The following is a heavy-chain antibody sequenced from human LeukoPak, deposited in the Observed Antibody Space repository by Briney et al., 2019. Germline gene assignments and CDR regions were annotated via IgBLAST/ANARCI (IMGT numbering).Heavy chain of an antibody. Sequence: RGSLRLSCAASGFTFSYFYMSWIRQAPGKGLEWVANIKQDGSEKNYVDSVKGRFIISRDNTKSSLSLQMNSLRDEDTAVYYCARDKYMSGHVGSLFDPWGQGTLVIVSS. CDR2: IKQDGSEK. CDR3: ARDKYMSGHVGSLFDP. D-gene: IGHD1-1*01. CDR1: GFTFSYFY. J-gene: IGHJ5*02. V-gene: IGHV3-7*01.